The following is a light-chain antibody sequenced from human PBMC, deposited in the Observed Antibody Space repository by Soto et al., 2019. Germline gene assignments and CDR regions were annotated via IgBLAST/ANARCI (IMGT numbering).Light chain of an antibody. CDR3: SSYTADMTYV. CDR1: GSDIGGYNY. Sequence: QSALAQPASVSGSPGLSLTIYCISHGSDIGGYNYVSWYQQHPGKAPTLMIYDVWARPLGVYHRFSGYKSGNTASLSNSGLQGDDEADYYCSSYTADMTYVFGTGTKVTVL. J-gene: IGLJ1*01. CDR2: DVW. V-gene: IGLV2-14*03.